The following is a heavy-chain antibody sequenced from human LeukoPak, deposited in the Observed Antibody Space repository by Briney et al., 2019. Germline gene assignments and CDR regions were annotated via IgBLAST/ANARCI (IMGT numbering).Heavy chain of an antibody. V-gene: IGHV1-18*04. J-gene: IGHJ5*02. CDR3: ARVVTRGFDP. CDR1: GYTFTGYY. CDR2: ISAYNGNT. Sequence: ASVKVSCKASGYTFTGYYMHWVRQAPGQGLEWMGWISAYNGNTNYAQKLQGRVTMTTDTSTSTAYMELRSLRSDDTAVYYCARVVTRGFDPWGQGTLVTVSS. D-gene: IGHD4-11*01.